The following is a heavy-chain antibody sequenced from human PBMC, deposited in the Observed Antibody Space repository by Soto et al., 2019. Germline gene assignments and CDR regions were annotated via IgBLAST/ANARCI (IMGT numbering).Heavy chain of an antibody. V-gene: IGHV4-61*08. J-gene: IGHJ4*02. Sequence: HSETLSLTCTVSDDSFRGAEYYWSWIRQPLGKGPEWIGYTYYNGATKYNPALRSRVTMSEDTSKNQFSLRLSSVTAADTAVYFCARGPAYIDGWRTFDLWGRGLLVT. CDR3: ARGPAYIDGWRTFDL. CDR1: DDSFRGAEYY. CDR2: TYYNGAT. D-gene: IGHD6-19*01.